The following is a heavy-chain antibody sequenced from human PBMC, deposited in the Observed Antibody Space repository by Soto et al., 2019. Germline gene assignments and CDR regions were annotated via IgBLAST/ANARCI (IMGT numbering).Heavy chain of an antibody. CDR2: IYYSGST. Sequence: SETLSLTCTVSGGSISSYYWSWIRQPPGKGLEWIGYIYYSGSTNHNPSLKSRVTISVDTSKNQFSLKLSSVTAADTAVYYCARAGDPYYYYYGMDVWGQGTTVTAP. D-gene: IGHD1-1*01. J-gene: IGHJ6*02. CDR3: ARAGDPYYYYYGMDV. CDR1: GGSISSYY. V-gene: IGHV4-59*01.